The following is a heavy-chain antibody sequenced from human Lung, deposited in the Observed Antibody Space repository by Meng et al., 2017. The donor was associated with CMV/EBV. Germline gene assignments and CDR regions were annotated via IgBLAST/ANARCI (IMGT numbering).Heavy chain of an antibody. D-gene: IGHD6-19*01. CDR3: ARSYSSGWSRGGTFDY. J-gene: IGHJ4*02. Sequence: SISSGGYYWSWIRQHPGKGLEWIGYIYYSGSTYYNPSLKSRVTISVDTSKNQFSLKLSSVTAADTAVYYCARSYSSGWSRGGTFDYWGQGTLVTVS. CDR2: IYYSGST. V-gene: IGHV4-31*02. CDR1: SISSGGYY.